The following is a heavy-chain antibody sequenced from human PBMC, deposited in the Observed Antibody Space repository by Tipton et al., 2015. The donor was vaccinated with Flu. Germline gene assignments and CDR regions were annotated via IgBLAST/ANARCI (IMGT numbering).Heavy chain of an antibody. CDR1: GGSIGSSTYY. D-gene: IGHD3-22*01. CDR3: AREVRYYYGSSGYFPQYYFDY. CDR2: LYDSGIT. J-gene: IGHJ4*02. Sequence: TLSLTCTVFGGSIGSSTYYWGWIRQPPGKGLEWIGSLYDSGITYYNPSLKSRVTISLDTSKNQFSLKLISVTAADTAVYYCAREVRYYYGSSGYFPQYYFDYWGQGTVVTVSS. V-gene: IGHV4-39*07.